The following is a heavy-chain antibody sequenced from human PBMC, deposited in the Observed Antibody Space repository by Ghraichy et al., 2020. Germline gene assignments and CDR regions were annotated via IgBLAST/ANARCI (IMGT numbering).Heavy chain of an antibody. J-gene: IGHJ4*02. V-gene: IGHV3-23*01. CDR1: RFTFSSYA. D-gene: IGHD1-26*01. Sequence: GGSLRLSCAASRFTFSSYAMSWVRQAPGKGLEWVSAISGSGGSTYYADSVKGRFTISRDNSKNTLYLQMNSLRAEDTAVYYCAKVSGVGATSWIYEPFYWGQGTLVTVSS. CDR3: AKVSGVGATSWIYEPFY. CDR2: ISGSGGST.